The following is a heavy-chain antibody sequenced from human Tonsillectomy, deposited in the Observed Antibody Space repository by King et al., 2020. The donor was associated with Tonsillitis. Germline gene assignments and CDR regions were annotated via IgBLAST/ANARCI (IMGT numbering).Heavy chain of an antibody. J-gene: IGHJ6*02. CDR2: IYPSDCYI. V-gene: IGHV5-10-1*03. CDR3: ARQAGKDYGMDV. D-gene: IGHD6-19*01. Sequence: VQLVESGAEVKKPGESLRISCKGSGYNFASHWISWVRQMPGKGLEWMGGIYPSDCYIKYSPSFQGHVTISADKSISTAYLQWSSLKASDTAMYYCARQAGKDYGMDVWGQGTTVTVSS. CDR1: GYNFASHW.